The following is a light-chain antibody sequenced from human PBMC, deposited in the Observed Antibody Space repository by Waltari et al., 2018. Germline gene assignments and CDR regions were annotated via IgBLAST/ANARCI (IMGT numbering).Light chain of an antibody. CDR3: AAWDARLNGWV. Sequence: QSVLTQPPSAFGTPGQRVTISCSGSSSNIGSNTVNWYQQHPGTAPKLLIKSNHQLPSGVPDRFSGAKSGTSPALAISGLQSEYEADYDCAAWDARLNGWVFGGGTKLTVL. V-gene: IGLV1-44*01. CDR2: SNH. CDR1: SSNIGSNT. J-gene: IGLJ3*02.